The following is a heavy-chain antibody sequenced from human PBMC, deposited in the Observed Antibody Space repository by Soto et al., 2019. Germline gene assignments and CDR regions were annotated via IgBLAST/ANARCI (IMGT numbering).Heavy chain of an antibody. CDR1: GGTFSSYA. J-gene: IGHJ6*02. Sequence: QVQLVQSGAEVKKPGSSVKVSCKASGGTFSSYAISWLRQAPGQGLEWMGGIIPVFGTTNYDQKFQGRVTISADGSTSTAYRELSSLRSADTAVYYCATSSHYIVVGTAAGNQYYSVMDVWGQGTTVTVSS. CDR2: IIPVFGTT. D-gene: IGHD2-2*01. CDR3: ATSSHYIVVGTAAGNQYYSVMDV. V-gene: IGHV1-69*01.